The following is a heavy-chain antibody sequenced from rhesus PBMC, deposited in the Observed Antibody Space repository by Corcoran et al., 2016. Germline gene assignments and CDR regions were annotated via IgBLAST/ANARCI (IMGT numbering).Heavy chain of an antibody. CDR1: GFTFSRYG. J-gene: IGHJ3*01. Sequence: EVQLVESGGGLVQPGGSRRLSCAAAGFTFSRYGMSWVRQAPGKGLEWVSSISSASSYIYYAASVKGRFTISRDNAKNSLSLQMNRLRAEDTAVYYCTREGGAVAFDFWGQGLRVTVSS. CDR2: ISSASSYI. D-gene: IGHD6-37*01. V-gene: IGHV3S16*01. CDR3: TREGGAVAFDF.